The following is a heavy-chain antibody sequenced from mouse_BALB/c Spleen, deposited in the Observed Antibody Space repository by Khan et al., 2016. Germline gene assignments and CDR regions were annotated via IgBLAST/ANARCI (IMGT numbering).Heavy chain of an antibody. V-gene: IGHV1-77*01. J-gene: IGHJ2*01. Sequence: QVQLQQSGAELARPGASVKLSCKASGYTFTDYYINWVKQRTGQGLEWIGEIYPGSGNTYYNEKFKGKATLTANKSYSTASLQLSSLTSEDSAVYFCASSVYYGSYFDYWGQGTTLTVSS. CDR2: IYPGSGNT. CDR1: GYTFTDYY. CDR3: ASSVYYGSYFDY. D-gene: IGHD2-2*01.